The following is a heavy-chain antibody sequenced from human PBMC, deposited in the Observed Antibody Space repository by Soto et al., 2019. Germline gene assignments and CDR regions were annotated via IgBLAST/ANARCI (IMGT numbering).Heavy chain of an antibody. CDR3: TRATPPYYYDSSGFEIDY. CDR2: INSDGSST. Sequence: EVQLVESGGGLVQPGGSLRLSCAASGFTFSSYWMHWVRQAPGKGLVWVSRINSDGSSTSYADSVKGRFTISRENAKNTLYLQMNSLRAEDTAVYYCTRATPPYYYDSSGFEIDYWGQGTLVTVSS. D-gene: IGHD3-22*01. CDR1: GFTFSSYW. J-gene: IGHJ4*02. V-gene: IGHV3-74*01.